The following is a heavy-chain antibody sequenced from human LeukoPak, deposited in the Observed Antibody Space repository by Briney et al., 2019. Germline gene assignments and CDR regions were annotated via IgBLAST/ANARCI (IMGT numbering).Heavy chain of an antibody. CDR3: ARAARYCSSTSCYYFDY. CDR2: IYYSGST. Sequence: SETLSLTCTVSGGSISSGGYYWSWSRQHPGKGREWNGYIYYSGSTYYNPSLKSRVTISVDTSKNQFSLKLSSVTAADTAVYYCARAARYCSSTSCYYFDYWGQGTLVTVSS. V-gene: IGHV4-31*03. CDR1: GGSISSGGYY. D-gene: IGHD2-2*01. J-gene: IGHJ4*02.